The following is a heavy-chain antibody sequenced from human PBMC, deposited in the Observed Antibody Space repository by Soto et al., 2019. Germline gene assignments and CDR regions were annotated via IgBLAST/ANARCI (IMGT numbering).Heavy chain of an antibody. V-gene: IGHV1-3*04. J-gene: IGHJ4*02. D-gene: IGHD2-21*02. Sequence: QVQLVQSGAEVKEPGASVKVSCKASGYTFTNYPMHWVRQAPGQGPEWLGWISTGNGNTKWSQKFQGRVTITWDTSATTTYIELSSRRSEDTAVYYCASGHCSGDCYSDYWGQGTLVTVSS. CDR2: ISTGNGNT. CDR1: GYTFTNYP. CDR3: ASGHCSGDCYSDY.